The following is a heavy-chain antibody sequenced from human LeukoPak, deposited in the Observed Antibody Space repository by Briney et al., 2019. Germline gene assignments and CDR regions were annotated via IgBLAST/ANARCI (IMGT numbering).Heavy chain of an antibody. Sequence: GGSLRLFCAASGFTFSTYAMSWVRQAPGKGLEWVSTISRSGTSTDYADSVKGRFTISRDNSENTLYLQMNSLRAEDTALYYCAKDIHGDYGGVDYWGQGTLVTVSS. CDR3: AKDIHGDYGGVDY. D-gene: IGHD4-17*01. CDR1: GFTFSTYA. CDR2: ISRSGTST. J-gene: IGHJ4*02. V-gene: IGHV3-23*01.